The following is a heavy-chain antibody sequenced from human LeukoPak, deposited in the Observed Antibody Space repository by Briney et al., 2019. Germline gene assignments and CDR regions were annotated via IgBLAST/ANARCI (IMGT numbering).Heavy chain of an antibody. CDR2: ISGSGSPI. V-gene: IGHV3-48*02. D-gene: IGHD3-9*01. CDR1: GFTFSSYS. CDR3: ASSPPHLDILTGYAAFDP. J-gene: IGHJ5*02. Sequence: RAGGSLRLSCAASGFTFSSYSMDWVRQAPGKGLEWLSYISGSGSPILYADSVKGRFTISRDNAKNSLYLQMNSLRDEDTAVYYCASSPPHLDILTGYAAFDPWGQGTLVTVSS.